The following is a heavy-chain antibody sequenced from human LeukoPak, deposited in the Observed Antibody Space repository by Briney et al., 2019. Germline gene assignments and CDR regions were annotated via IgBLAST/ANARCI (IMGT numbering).Heavy chain of an antibody. CDR1: GFTFSSYG. CDR2: IWYDGSNK. Sequence: VGSLRLSCAASGFTFSSYGMHWVRQSPGKGLEWVAVIWYDGSNKYYADSVKGRFTISRDNSKNTLHLQMNSLRAEDTAVYYCARDSPYLDYWGQGTLVTVSP. J-gene: IGHJ4*02. V-gene: IGHV3-33*01. CDR3: ARDSPYLDY.